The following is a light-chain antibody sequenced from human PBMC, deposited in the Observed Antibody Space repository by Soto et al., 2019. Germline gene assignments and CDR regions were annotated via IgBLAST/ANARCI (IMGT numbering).Light chain of an antibody. CDR1: QSVSSK. V-gene: IGKV3-15*01. J-gene: IGKJ2*01. CDR3: QQYNNWPHT. Sequence: EIVMTQSPATLSVSPGERATLSCRASQSVSSKLAWFHQKPGQAPRLLIYGTSTRATGIPARFSGSGSGTEFTLTISSLQSEDFAVYYCQQYNNWPHTFGQGTKLEIK. CDR2: GTS.